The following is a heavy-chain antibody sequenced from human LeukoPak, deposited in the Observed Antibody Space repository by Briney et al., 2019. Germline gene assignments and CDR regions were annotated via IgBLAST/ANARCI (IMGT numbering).Heavy chain of an antibody. D-gene: IGHD3-3*02. J-gene: IGHJ4*02. CDR2: IKQDGNEK. CDR3: ARDGAFRIYDY. CDR1: GFTFSSYW. Sequence: GGSLRLSCAASGFTFSSYWMTWVRQAPGKGLEWVASIKQDGNEKYYVDSVKGRFTITRDNARNSLYLQMSSLRADDTAVYYCARDGAFRIYDYWGQGTLVTVSS. V-gene: IGHV3-7*01.